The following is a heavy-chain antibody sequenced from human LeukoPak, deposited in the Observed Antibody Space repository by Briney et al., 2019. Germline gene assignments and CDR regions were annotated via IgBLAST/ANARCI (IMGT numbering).Heavy chain of an antibody. V-gene: IGHV4-4*07. D-gene: IGHD2/OR15-2a*01. CDR1: GGSISSYY. CDR3: ARDFYGDDGHHPFDY. Sequence: PSETLSLTCTVPGGSISSYYWSWIRQPAGKGLEWIGRIYASGSTNYNPSLKSRVTISMDKSKNHFSLNLKSVTAADTGFYYCARDFYGDDGHHPFDYWGQGIQVTVSS. J-gene: IGHJ4*02. CDR2: IYASGST.